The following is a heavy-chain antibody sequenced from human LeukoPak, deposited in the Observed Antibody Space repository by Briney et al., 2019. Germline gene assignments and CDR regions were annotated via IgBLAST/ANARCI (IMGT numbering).Heavy chain of an antibody. D-gene: IGHD6-13*01. CDR2: ISYDGSNK. CDR1: GFTFSSYA. CDR3: AKLNTYSSSWSTNDAFDI. J-gene: IGHJ3*02. Sequence: GGSLRLSCAASGFTFSSYAMSWVRQAPGKGLEWVAVISYDGSNKYYADSVKGRFTISRDNSKNTLYLQMNSLRAEDTAVYYCAKLNTYSSSWSTNDAFDIWGQGTMVTVSS. V-gene: IGHV3-30*18.